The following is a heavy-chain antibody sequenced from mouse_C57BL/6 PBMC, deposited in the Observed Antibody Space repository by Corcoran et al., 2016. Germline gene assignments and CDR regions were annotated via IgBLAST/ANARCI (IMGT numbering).Heavy chain of an antibody. CDR1: GYTFTTYG. J-gene: IGHJ4*01. V-gene: IGHV9-3*01. CDR3: AREPYAMDY. Sequence: QIQLVQSGPELKKPGETVKISCKASGYTFTTYGMSWVKQAPGKGLKWMGWINPYSGVPTYADDFKGRFAFSLETSASTAYLQINNLKNEDTATYFGAREPYAMDYWGQGTSVTVSS. CDR2: INPYSGVP.